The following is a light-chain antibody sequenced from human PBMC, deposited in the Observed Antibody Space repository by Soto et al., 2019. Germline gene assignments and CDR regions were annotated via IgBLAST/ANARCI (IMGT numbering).Light chain of an antibody. V-gene: IGKV1-27*01. CDR1: QGISNY. CDR2: AES. CDR3: QKYNSVSRT. Sequence: DIHMTQSPSSLSASVGDRVTITCRASQGISNYLAWYKQKPGKVPKILIYAESTLQSGVTYRLRGSGSGTDFNLTISRLQPEDVATYYCQKYNSVSRTFGGGTKVDIK. J-gene: IGKJ4*01.